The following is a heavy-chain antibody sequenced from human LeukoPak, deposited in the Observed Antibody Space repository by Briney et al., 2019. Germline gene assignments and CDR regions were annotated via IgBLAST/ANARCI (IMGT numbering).Heavy chain of an antibody. V-gene: IGHV3-30*18. D-gene: IGHD7-27*01. Sequence: GGSLRLSCAGSGFTFSTYGMHWVRQAPGKGLEWVAVVSYDGSSIYYADSVKGRFTISRDNSKNTLYLQMNSLRGEDTAVYYCTKAQPPRHELGNFYFDCWGQGVLVTVSS. J-gene: IGHJ4*02. CDR1: GFTFSTYG. CDR2: VSYDGSSI. CDR3: TKAQPPRHELGNFYFDC.